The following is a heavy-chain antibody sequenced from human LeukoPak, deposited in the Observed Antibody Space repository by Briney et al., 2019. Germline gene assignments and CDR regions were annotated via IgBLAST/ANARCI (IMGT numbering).Heavy chain of an antibody. CDR3: ARGASYYYDSSGLDAFDI. V-gene: IGHV3-7*04. Sequence: GGSLRLSCAASGFTFSSYYMSWVRQAPGEGLEWVANIKPDGSETYYADSVKGRFTISRDNGKNSLHLQMNSLRADDTAVYYCARGASYYYDSSGLDAFDIWGQGTMVTVSS. J-gene: IGHJ3*02. CDR1: GFTFSSYY. D-gene: IGHD3-22*01. CDR2: IKPDGSET.